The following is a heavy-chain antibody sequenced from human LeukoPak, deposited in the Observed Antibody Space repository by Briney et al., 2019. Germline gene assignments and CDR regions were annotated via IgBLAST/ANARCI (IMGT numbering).Heavy chain of an antibody. CDR2: ISWNSGSI. CDR1: GFTFDDYT. D-gene: IGHD1-14*01. J-gene: IGHJ4*02. CDR3: AKDRRNDFDY. V-gene: IGHV3-9*01. Sequence: PGGSLRLSCAASGFTFDDYTMHWVRQAPGKGLEWVSGISWNSGSIGYADSVKGRFTISRHNAKNSLYLQMNSLRGDDTALYYCAKDRRNDFDYWGQGTLVTVSS.